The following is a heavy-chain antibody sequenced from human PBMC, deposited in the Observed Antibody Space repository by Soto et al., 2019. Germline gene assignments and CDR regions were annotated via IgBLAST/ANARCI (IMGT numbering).Heavy chain of an antibody. D-gene: IGHD5-18*01. CDR2: IKNDGTEK. CDR1: GISTSSYW. Sequence: EEQLVESGGALVRPGESLRLSCAGSGISTSSYWMGWVRQAPGRGLEWVASIKNDGTEKYYMESPKGRFTISRDNALNSVYLQLNSLRAEDTAVYFCVTGYHSDFWGQGTRVTVSS. V-gene: IGHV3-7*03. J-gene: IGHJ4*02. CDR3: VTGYHSDF.